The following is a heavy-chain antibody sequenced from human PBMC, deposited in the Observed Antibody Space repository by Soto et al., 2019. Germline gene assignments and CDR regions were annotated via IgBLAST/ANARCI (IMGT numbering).Heavy chain of an antibody. V-gene: IGHV3-21*01. CDR3: ARDLYCSGGSCPHDAFDI. CDR1: GFTFSSYS. Sequence: GGSLRLSCAASGFTFSSYSMNWVRQAPGKGLEWVSSISSSSSYIYYADSVKGRFTISRDNAKNSLYLQMNSLRAEDTAVYYCARDLYCSGGSCPHDAFDIWGQGTMVTVSS. CDR2: ISSSSSYI. J-gene: IGHJ3*02. D-gene: IGHD2-15*01.